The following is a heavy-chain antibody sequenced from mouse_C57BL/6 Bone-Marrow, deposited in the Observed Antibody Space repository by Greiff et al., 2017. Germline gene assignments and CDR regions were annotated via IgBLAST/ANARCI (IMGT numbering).Heavy chain of an antibody. J-gene: IGHJ1*03. D-gene: IGHD1-1*01. CDR2: ISNGGGST. V-gene: IGHV5-12*01. Sequence: EVKLMESGGGLVQPGGSLKLSCAASGFTFSDYYMYWVRQTPEKRLEWVAYISNGGGSTYYPDTVKGRFTISRDNAKNTLYLQMSRLKSEDTAMYYCARRGDYGSSYGPYWYFDVWGTGTTVTVSS. CDR3: ARRGDYGSSYGPYWYFDV. CDR1: GFTFSDYY.